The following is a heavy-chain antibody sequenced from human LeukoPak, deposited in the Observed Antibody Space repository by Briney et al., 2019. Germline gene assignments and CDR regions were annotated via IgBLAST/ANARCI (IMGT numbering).Heavy chain of an antibody. CDR3: AKDSLRPRLKAFDP. V-gene: IGHV3-23*01. J-gene: IGHJ5*02. D-gene: IGHD4-17*01. CDR2: ISGSGGST. CDR1: GFTFGIYA. Sequence: PGGSLRLSCAASGFTFGIYAMSWVRQAPGKGLEWVSAISGSGGSTYYADSVKGRFTISRDNSKNTLYLQMNSLRAEDTAVYYCAKDSLRPRLKAFDPWGQGTLVTVCS.